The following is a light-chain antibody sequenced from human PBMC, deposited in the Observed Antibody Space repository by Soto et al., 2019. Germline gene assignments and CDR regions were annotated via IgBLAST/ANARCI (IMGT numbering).Light chain of an antibody. J-gene: IGLJ1*01. V-gene: IGLV2-8*01. CDR3: SSYAGSNNFV. CDR1: SRDVGGYNY. Sequence: QSGLTQPPSASGSPGQSVTISCPGTSRDVGGYNYVSWYQQHPGKAPKLMIYEVSKRPSGVPDRFSGSKSGNTASLTVSGPQAEDEADYYCSSYAGSNNFVFGTGTKVTVL. CDR2: EVS.